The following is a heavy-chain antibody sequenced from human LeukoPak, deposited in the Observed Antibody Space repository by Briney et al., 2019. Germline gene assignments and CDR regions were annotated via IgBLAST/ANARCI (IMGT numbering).Heavy chain of an antibody. D-gene: IGHD3-22*01. J-gene: IGHJ4*02. V-gene: IGHV3-23*01. CDR2: ISGSGGST. Sequence: GGSLRLSCAASGFTFSSYSMSWVRQAPGKGLEWVSAISGSGGSTYYADSVKGRFTISRDNSKNTLYLQMNSLRAEDTAVYYCAKVFGRSNIVGVTPYYFDYWGQGTLVTVSS. CDR1: GFTFSSYS. CDR3: AKVFGRSNIVGVTPYYFDY.